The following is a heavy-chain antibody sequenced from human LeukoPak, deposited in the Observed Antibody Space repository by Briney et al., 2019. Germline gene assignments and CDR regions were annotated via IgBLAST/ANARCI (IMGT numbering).Heavy chain of an antibody. V-gene: IGHV1-69*13. CDR2: IIPIFGTA. CDR1: GGTFSSYA. CDR3: ARSLAAGTLVDY. J-gene: IGHJ4*02. Sequence: GASVKVSCKASGGTFSSYAISWVRQAPGQGLEWMGGIIPIFGTANYAQKFQGRVTITADESTSTAYMELSSLRSEDTAVYYCARSLAAGTLVDYWGQGTLVTVSS. D-gene: IGHD6-13*01.